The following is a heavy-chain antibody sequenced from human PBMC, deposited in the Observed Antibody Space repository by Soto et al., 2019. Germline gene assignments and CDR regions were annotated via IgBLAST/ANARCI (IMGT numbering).Heavy chain of an antibody. CDR3: ARDRASATTRYCYGMDV. J-gene: IGHJ6*02. D-gene: IGHD1-7*01. CDR2: ISYDGSKK. CDR1: GVTFSSYA. Sequence: QVQLVESGGGVVQPGRSLRLSCAASGVTFSSYAMHWVRQAPGKGLEWVAVISYDGSKKYYADPVKGRFTIPRDNSNNTLYLEMNTLRAEDTALYYCARDRASATTRYCYGMDVWGQGTTVTVSS. V-gene: IGHV3-30-3*01.